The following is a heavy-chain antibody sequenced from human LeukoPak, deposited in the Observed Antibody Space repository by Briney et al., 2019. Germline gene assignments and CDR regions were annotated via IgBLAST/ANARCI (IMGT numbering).Heavy chain of an antibody. CDR1: GFTFTRNC. V-gene: IGHV3-30*03. Sequence: PGGSLRLSCVASGFTFTRNCMHWVRQAPGKGLEWVAAIPHDGSNALYADSVKGRFTISRDDSKSTQYLQMNSLRIEDSAMYYCATGSDFYYASWGPGTLVTVSS. J-gene: IGHJ5*02. CDR3: ATGSDFYYAS. D-gene: IGHD3-3*01. CDR2: IPHDGSNA.